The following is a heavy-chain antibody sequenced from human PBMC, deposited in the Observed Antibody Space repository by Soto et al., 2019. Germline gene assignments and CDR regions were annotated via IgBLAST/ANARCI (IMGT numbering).Heavy chain of an antibody. D-gene: IGHD2-21*02. Sequence: PSETLSLTCAVSGGSISSGGYSWSWIRQPPGKGLEWIGYIYHSGSTYYNPSLKSRVTISVDRSKNQFSLKLSSVTAADTAVYYCARGNVVVTDYWGQGTLVTVSS. CDR2: IYHSGST. CDR3: ARGNVVVTDY. V-gene: IGHV4-30-2*01. CDR1: GGSISSGGYS. J-gene: IGHJ4*02.